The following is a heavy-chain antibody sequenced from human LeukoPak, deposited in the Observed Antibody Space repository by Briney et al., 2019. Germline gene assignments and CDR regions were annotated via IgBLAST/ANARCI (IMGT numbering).Heavy chain of an antibody. D-gene: IGHD3-10*01. Sequence: PGGSLRLSCAASGFTFSSYSMNWVRQAPGKGLEWIGEINHSGSTNYNPSLKSRVTISVDTSKNQFSLKLSSVTAADTAVYYCARATVVRGVTYSPWGQGTLVTVSS. CDR3: ARATVVRGVTYSP. CDR1: GFTFSSYS. CDR2: INHSGST. J-gene: IGHJ5*02. V-gene: IGHV4-34*01.